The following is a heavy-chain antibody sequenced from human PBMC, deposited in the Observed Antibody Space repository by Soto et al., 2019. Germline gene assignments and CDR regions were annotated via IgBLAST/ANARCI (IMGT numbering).Heavy chain of an antibody. CDR2: ISSSSSTI. D-gene: IGHD3-3*02. CDR3: ARGPQTPTFLEWPTQPDYYYGMDV. CDR1: GFTFGSYS. V-gene: IGHV3-48*02. Sequence: GGSLRLSCAASGFTFGSYSMNWVRQAPGKGLEWVSYISSSSSTIYYADSVKGRFTISRDNAKNSLYLQMNSLRDEDTVVYYCARGPQTPTFLEWPTQPDYYYGMDVWGQGTTVTVSS. J-gene: IGHJ6*02.